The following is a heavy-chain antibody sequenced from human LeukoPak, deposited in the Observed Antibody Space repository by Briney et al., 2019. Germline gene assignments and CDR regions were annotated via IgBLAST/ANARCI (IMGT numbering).Heavy chain of an antibody. CDR3: ARQLEYCSSTTCYADKVDY. CDR1: GGSISSSSYY. Sequence: SETLSLTCTVSGGSISSSSYYWGWIRQPPGKGLEWFGSIYYSGSTYYNPSLKSRVTISVDTSKNQFSLKLSSVTAADTAVYYCARQLEYCSSTTCYADKVDYWGQGTLVTVSS. V-gene: IGHV4-39*01. J-gene: IGHJ4*02. CDR2: IYYSGST. D-gene: IGHD2-2*01.